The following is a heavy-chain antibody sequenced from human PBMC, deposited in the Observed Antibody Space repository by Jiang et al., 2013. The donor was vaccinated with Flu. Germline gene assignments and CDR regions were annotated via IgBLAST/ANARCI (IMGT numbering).Heavy chain of an antibody. J-gene: IGHJ4*02. D-gene: IGHD3-22*01. Sequence: VQLVESGGGLVQPGGSLRLSCAASGFTFGHYWMSWVRQAPGKGLEWVANINQGGSERNYVDSVKGRFTISRDDAKNSLYLQMNSLRAEDAAVYYCVRRDYKDTSPLDYWGQGTLVTVSS. CDR2: INQGGSER. CDR1: GFTFGHYW. V-gene: IGHV3-7*03. CDR3: VRRDYKDTSPLDY.